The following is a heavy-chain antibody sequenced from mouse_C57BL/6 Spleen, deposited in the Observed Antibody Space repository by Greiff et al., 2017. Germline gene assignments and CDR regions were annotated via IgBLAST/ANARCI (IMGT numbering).Heavy chain of an antibody. J-gene: IGHJ2*01. CDR3: ARGEGNPRYFDD. CDR2: IYPSDSET. Sequence: QVQLQQPGAELVRPGSSVKLSCKASGYTFTSYWMDWVKQRPGQGLEWIGNIYPSDSETHYNQKFKDKATLTVDKSSSTAYMQLSSLTSEEFAVYDRARGEGNPRYFDDWGQGTTLTVSS. D-gene: IGHD2-1*01. V-gene: IGHV1-61*01. CDR1: GYTFTSYW.